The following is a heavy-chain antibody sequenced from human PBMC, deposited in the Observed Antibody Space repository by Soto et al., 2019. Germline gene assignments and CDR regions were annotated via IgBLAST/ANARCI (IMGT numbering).Heavy chain of an antibody. CDR1: GGSISSGGYY. CDR3: AREAAVTTCLDY. D-gene: IGHD4-17*01. Sequence: QVQLQESGPGLVKPSQTLSLTCTVSGGSISSGGYYWSWMRQHPGKGLEGIGYIYYSGSTYYNPFLNSLVTISVDTSKNPFYLKLSSVTAADTAVYYCAREAAVTTCLDYWGQGTLVTVSS. CDR2: IYYSGST. V-gene: IGHV4-31*01. J-gene: IGHJ4*02.